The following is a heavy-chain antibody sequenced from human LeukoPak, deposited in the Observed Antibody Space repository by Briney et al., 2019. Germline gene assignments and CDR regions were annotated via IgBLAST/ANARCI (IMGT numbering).Heavy chain of an antibody. Sequence: GGSLRLSCAASGFTFDDYAMHWVRQAPGKGLEWVSGISWNSGSVGYADSVKGRFTIPRDNAKNSLYLQMNSLRAEDTALYYCAKSPRYCTNGVCYTPYYFDYWGQGTLVTVSS. CDR1: GFTFDDYA. CDR3: AKSPRYCTNGVCYTPYYFDY. V-gene: IGHV3-9*01. CDR2: ISWNSGSV. D-gene: IGHD2-8*01. J-gene: IGHJ4*02.